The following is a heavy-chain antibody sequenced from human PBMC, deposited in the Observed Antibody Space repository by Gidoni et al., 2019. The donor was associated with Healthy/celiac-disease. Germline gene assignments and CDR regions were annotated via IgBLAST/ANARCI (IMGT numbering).Heavy chain of an antibody. V-gene: IGHV6-1*01. D-gene: IGHD6-13*01. J-gene: IGHJ6*02. Sequence: QVQLQQSGPGLVKPSQTLSLTCAISGDRGSSNSAAWNWIRQSQSRGLEWLGRTYYRSKWYNDYAVSVKSLITINPDTSKNQFSLQLNSVTPEDTAVYYCARTGYSLTGGGMDVWGQGTTVTVSS. CDR1: GDRGSSNSAA. CDR2: TYYRSKWYN. CDR3: ARTGYSLTGGGMDV.